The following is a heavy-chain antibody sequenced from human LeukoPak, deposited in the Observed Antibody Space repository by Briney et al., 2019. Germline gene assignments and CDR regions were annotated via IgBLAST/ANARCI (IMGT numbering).Heavy chain of an antibody. CDR3: ARGLGVLLRFLEWLADY. D-gene: IGHD3-3*01. CDR2: INPNSGGT. CDR1: GYTFIGYY. Sequence: GASVKVSCEASGYTFIGYYIHWVRQAPGQGLEWMGWINPNSGGTNYAQKFQGRVTMTRDTSISTAYMELSRLRSDDTAVYYCARGLGVLLRFLEWLADYWGQGTLVTVSS. J-gene: IGHJ4*02. V-gene: IGHV1-2*02.